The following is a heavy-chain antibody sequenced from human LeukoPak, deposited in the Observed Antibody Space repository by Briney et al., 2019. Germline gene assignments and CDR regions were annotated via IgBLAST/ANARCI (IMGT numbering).Heavy chain of an antibody. J-gene: IGHJ4*02. D-gene: IGHD2-15*01. V-gene: IGHV3-30*03. Sequence: GGSLRLSCAASGFTFSTYGMHWIRQAPGKGLEWLAIISYDGSDKYYADSVKGRFTISRDNSKNTLYLQMNSLRAEDTAVYYCARDPPGYSFDYWGQGTLVTVSS. CDR1: GFTFSTYG. CDR3: ARDPPGYSFDY. CDR2: ISYDGSDK.